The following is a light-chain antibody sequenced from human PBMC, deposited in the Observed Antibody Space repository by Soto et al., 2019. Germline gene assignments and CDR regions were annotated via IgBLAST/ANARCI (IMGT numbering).Light chain of an antibody. CDR2: GAS. Sequence: EIVLTQSPGTLSLSPGEGVTLSCKASQSVSSSYLAWYQQKPGQAPRLLIYGASSRATGIPDRFSGSGSGTDFTLTISRLEPEDFPVYYCQQYGTSPRVFGGRTKVEIK. CDR1: QSVSSSY. CDR3: QQYGTSPRV. J-gene: IGKJ4*01. V-gene: IGKV3-20*01.